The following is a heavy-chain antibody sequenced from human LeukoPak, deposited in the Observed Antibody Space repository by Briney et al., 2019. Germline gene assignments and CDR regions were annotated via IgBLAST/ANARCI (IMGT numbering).Heavy chain of an antibody. Sequence: GGSLRLSCAASGFTFNSYRMNWVRQAPGKGLEWVSSISSSSYIYYADSVKDRFTISRDNAKNSLYLQMNSLRAEDTAVYFCVRSIGAADSLWGQGTLVTVSS. CDR3: VRSIGAADSL. V-gene: IGHV3-21*01. CDR1: GFTFNSYR. CDR2: ISSSSYI. J-gene: IGHJ4*02. D-gene: IGHD6-13*01.